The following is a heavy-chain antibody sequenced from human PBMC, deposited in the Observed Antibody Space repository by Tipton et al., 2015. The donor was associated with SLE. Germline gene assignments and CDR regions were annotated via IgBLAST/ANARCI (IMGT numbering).Heavy chain of an antibody. CDR3: ARDGGQQLVGDAFDI. CDR1: GFTFSDYY. J-gene: IGHJ3*02. D-gene: IGHD6-13*01. V-gene: IGHV3-11*05. Sequence: GSLRLSCAASGFTFSDYYMSWIRQAPGKGLEWVSYISSSSSYTNYADSVKGRFTISRDNAKNSLYLQMNSLRAEDTAVYYCARDGGQQLVGDAFDIWGQGTMVTVSS. CDR2: ISSSSSYT.